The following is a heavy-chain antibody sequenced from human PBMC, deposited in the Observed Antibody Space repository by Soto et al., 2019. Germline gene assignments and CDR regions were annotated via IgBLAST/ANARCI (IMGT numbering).Heavy chain of an antibody. J-gene: IGHJ4*02. CDR2: IYYSGST. Sequence: QLQLQESGPGLVKPSETLSLTCTVSGGSISSSSYYWGWIRQPPGKGLEWIGSIYYSGSTYYNPSLKSRVTISVDTSKNQFSLKLSSVTAADTAVYYCARQSGSYCALDYWGQGTLVTVSS. CDR1: GGSISSSSYY. V-gene: IGHV4-39*01. D-gene: IGHD1-26*01. CDR3: ARQSGSYCALDY.